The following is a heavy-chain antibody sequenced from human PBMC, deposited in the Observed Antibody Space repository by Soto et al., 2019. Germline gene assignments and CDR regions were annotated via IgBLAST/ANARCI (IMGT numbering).Heavy chain of an antibody. D-gene: IGHD3-22*01. Sequence: PGGSLRLSCAASGFTFSSYAMSWVRQAPGKGLEWVSAISGSGGSTYYADSVKGRFTISRDNSKNTLYLQMNSLRAEDTAVYYCGRITMIVVVISFDYWGQGTLVTVSS. CDR1: GFTFSSYA. CDR2: ISGSGGST. J-gene: IGHJ4*02. V-gene: IGHV3-23*01. CDR3: GRITMIVVVISFDY.